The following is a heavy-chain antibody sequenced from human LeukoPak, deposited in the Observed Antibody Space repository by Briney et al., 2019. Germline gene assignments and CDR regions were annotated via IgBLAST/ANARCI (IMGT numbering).Heavy chain of an antibody. CDR3: ARGIQTAGRDY. CDR1: GYTFGSYY. Sequence: VASVKVSCKASGYTFGSYYIHWLRQAPGQGLEWLGIDNPKGGTTTYSPKFQGRVSMTRDTFTGTLYMDLTSLRFDDTAVYYCARGIQTAGRDYWGQGTLVTVSS. J-gene: IGHJ4*02. V-gene: IGHV1-46*01. CDR2: DNPKGGTT. D-gene: IGHD1-14*01.